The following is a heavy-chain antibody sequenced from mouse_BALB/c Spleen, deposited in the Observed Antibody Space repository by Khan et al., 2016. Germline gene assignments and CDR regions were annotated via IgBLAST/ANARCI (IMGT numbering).Heavy chain of an antibody. CDR2: ISSGGTT. CDR3: VRGVIMVVDYFDY. CDR1: GFTFSSHA. Sequence: EVELVESGGGLVKPGGSLNLSCAASGFTFSSHAMSWVRQTPEKRLERVASISSGGTTFSPDSLKGRFTITSDNARNVRYRQMSSRRSEVTAMYCCVRGVIMVVDYFDYWGQGTTLTVSS. J-gene: IGHJ2*01. V-gene: IGHV5-6-5*01. D-gene: IGHD1-1*01.